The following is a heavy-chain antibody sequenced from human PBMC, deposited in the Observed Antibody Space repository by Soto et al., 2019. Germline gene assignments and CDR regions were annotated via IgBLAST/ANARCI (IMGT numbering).Heavy chain of an antibody. V-gene: IGHV1-69*04. J-gene: IGHJ4*02. CDR2: IIPILGIA. Sequence: GASVKVSCKASGGTFSSYTISWVRQAPGQGLEWMGRIIPILGIANYAQKFQGRVTITADKFTSTAYMELSSLRSEDTAVYYCARDSGADYGSGSYYTFDYWGQGTLVTVSS. CDR1: GGTFSSYT. CDR3: ARDSGADYGSGSYYTFDY. D-gene: IGHD3-10*01.